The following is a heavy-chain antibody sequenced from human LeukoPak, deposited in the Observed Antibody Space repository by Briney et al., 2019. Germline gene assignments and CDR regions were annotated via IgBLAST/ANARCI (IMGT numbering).Heavy chain of an antibody. Sequence: PGGSLRLSCAASGFTFRGYWMSWVRQAPGKGLEWVANIKEDGSEKYYVDSVKGRFTISRDNAKNSLHLQMDSLRVEDTAVYYCTRGDSSSKIDYWGQGTLVTVSS. CDR1: GFTFRGYW. CDR2: IKEDGSEK. V-gene: IGHV3-7*01. CDR3: TRGDSSSKIDY. D-gene: IGHD6-6*01. J-gene: IGHJ4*02.